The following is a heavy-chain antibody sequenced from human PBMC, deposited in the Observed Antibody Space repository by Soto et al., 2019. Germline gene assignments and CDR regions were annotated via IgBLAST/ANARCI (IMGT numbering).Heavy chain of an antibody. Sequence: EVQLVESGGGLVQPGGSLRLSCAASGFTFSSYWMHWVRQAPGKGLVWVSRINSDGSSTSYADSVKGRFTISRDNAKNTLYLQMNSLRAEDTAVYYCARAVRDSSGYYLPAYYYYYGMDVWGPGTTVTVSS. CDR2: INSDGSST. D-gene: IGHD3-22*01. CDR3: ARAVRDSSGYYLPAYYYYYGMDV. J-gene: IGHJ6*02. CDR1: GFTFSSYW. V-gene: IGHV3-74*01.